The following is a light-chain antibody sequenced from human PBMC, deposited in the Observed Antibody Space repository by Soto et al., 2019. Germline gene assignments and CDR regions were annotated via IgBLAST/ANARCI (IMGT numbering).Light chain of an antibody. Sequence: EIVLTQSPDTLSLSPGERATLSCRASQSVSGYLGWYQQKPGQAPRLLIYDASNRAYGVPARFRGSGSGTNFTPTTASLEPDDFAVYYCQQRSNWPYLTFGGGTRV. CDR2: DAS. V-gene: IGKV3-11*01. CDR3: QQRSNWPYLT. J-gene: IGKJ4*01. CDR1: QSVSGY.